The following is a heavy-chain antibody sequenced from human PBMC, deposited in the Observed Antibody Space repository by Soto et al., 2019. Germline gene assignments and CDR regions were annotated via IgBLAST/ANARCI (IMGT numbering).Heavy chain of an antibody. CDR2: IHSSGST. Sequence: SEPLSLTCTVSGASMNSYHWSWIRQPAGKGLECIGHIHSSGSTIYTPSLKRRVTMSVDTSADQFSLGPMSLTAADTAVYYCARDQGVAAAGITWFDPWGQGSLVTVSS. CDR1: GASMNSYH. CDR3: ARDQGVAAAGITWFDP. D-gene: IGHD6-13*01. V-gene: IGHV4-4*07. J-gene: IGHJ5*02.